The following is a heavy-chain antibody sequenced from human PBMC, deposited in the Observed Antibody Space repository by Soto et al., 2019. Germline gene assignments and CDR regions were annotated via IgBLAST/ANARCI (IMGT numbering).Heavy chain of an antibody. CDR1: GGSISSSSSY. V-gene: IGHV4-39*01. D-gene: IGHD6-19*01. J-gene: IGHJ3*02. Sequence: ETLTLTCTVSGGSISSSSSYWGWIRQPPGKGLEWIGSIYYSGSTYYNPSLKSRVTISVDTSKNQFSLKLSSVTAADTAVYYCASRIAVAVAAFDIWGQGTMVTVSS. CDR3: ASRIAVAVAAFDI. CDR2: IYYSGST.